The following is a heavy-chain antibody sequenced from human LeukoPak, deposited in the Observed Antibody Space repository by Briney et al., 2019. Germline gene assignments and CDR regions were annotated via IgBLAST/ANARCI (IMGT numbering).Heavy chain of an antibody. Sequence: GGSLRLSCAVSGFTFDDYGMHWVRQPPGKGLEWVSSISWSRGNIAYADSVKGRFTISRDDAKNSLYLQMNSLRAEDTALYHCAKAKGIAAISTAFDSWGQGTLVTVSS. CDR1: GFTFDDYG. CDR3: AKAKGIAAISTAFDS. V-gene: IGHV3-9*01. J-gene: IGHJ4*02. CDR2: ISWSRGNI. D-gene: IGHD6-13*01.